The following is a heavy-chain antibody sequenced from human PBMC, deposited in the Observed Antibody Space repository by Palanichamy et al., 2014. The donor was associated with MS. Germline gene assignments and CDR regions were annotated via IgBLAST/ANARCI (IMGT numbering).Heavy chain of an antibody. J-gene: IGHJ4*02. CDR3: AREPITLSNT. V-gene: IGHV1-2*06. CDR1: EYTFIDYY. D-gene: IGHD1-14*01. Sequence: QVQLVQSGAEVKKPGASVKVSCKASEYTFIDYYIHWVRQAPGQGLEWMGRINPNNGDTDYAQKFQGRDTMTRDTSISTAYMELSRLTSDDTAVYYCAREPITLSNTWGQGTLVTVSS. CDR2: INPNNGDT.